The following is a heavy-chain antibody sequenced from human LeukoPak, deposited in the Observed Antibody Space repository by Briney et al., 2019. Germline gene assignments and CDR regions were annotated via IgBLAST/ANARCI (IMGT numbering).Heavy chain of an antibody. CDR3: ASGIGPYYFDY. Sequence: SETLSLTCTVSGGSISSYYWSWIRQPPGKGLEWIGYIYYSGSTNYNPSLKSRVTISVDTSKNQFSLKLSSVTAAGTAVYYCASGIGPYYFDYWGQGTLVTVSS. CDR2: IYYSGST. D-gene: IGHD2-21*01. V-gene: IGHV4-59*01. CDR1: GGSISSYY. J-gene: IGHJ4*02.